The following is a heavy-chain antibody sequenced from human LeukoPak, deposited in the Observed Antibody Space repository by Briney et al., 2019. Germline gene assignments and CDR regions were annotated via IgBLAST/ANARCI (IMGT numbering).Heavy chain of an antibody. CDR1: GYTFTGYY. J-gene: IGHJ4*02. V-gene: IGHV1-2*02. D-gene: IGHD1-7*01. CDR3: AREYNWNYGNFDY. Sequence: GASVKVSCKASGYTFTGYYMHWVRQAPGQGLEWMGWINPNSGGTNYAQKFQGRVTMTRDTSVSTACMELSRLRSDDTAVYYCAREYNWNYGNFDYWGQGTLVTVSS. CDR2: INPNSGGT.